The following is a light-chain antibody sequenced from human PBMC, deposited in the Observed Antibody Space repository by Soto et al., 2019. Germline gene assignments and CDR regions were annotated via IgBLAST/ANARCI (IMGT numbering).Light chain of an antibody. Sequence: QSALTQPASVSGSPGQSITISCTGTSSDVGGYNYVSWYQQHQGKAPKLRIYEVSNRPSGVSNRFSGSKSGNTASLTISGLQDEDDADSYCNSYTAKSTWLFGTWTKVTVL. CDR1: SSDVGGYNY. V-gene: IGLV2-14*01. J-gene: IGLJ1*01. CDR2: EVS. CDR3: NSYTAKSTWL.